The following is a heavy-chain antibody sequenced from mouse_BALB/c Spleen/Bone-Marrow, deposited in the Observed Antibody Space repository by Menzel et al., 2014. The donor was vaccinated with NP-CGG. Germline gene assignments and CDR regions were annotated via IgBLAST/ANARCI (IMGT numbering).Heavy chain of an antibody. V-gene: IGHV3-8*02. D-gene: IGHD1-1*02. J-gene: IGHJ2*01. CDR1: GDSITSGY. CDR2: ISYSGST. Sequence: EVQLQQSGPSLVKPSQTLSLTCSVTGDSITSGYWNWIRKFPGNKLEYMGYISYSGSTYFNPSLKSRISITRDTSKNXYSLQLNSVTTEDTATYYCARLGGYGPYFDYWGQGTTLTVSS. CDR3: ARLGGYGPYFDY.